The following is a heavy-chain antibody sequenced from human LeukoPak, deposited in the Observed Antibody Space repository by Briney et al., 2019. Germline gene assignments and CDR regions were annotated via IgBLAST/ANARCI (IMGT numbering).Heavy chain of an antibody. CDR3: ARAVDSSAFSSFQH. V-gene: IGHV4-38-2*02. CDR2: IYHTGST. J-gene: IGHJ1*01. CDR1: GHSIINSYY. Sequence: SETLSLTCTVSGHSIINSYYWGWIRQPPGKGLEWIGSIYHTGSTYYNPSLKSRVTISVDTSKDQFSLKLNSVTAADTAVYYCARAVDSSAFSSFQHWGQGTLVTVSS. D-gene: IGHD3-22*01.